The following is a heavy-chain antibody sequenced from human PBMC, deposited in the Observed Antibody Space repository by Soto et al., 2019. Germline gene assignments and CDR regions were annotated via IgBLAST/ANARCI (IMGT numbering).Heavy chain of an antibody. CDR1: GFTFSSYA. J-gene: IGHJ6*02. CDR3: ARERAAAGTRYFYYYYGMDV. V-gene: IGHV3-30-3*01. CDR2: ISYDGSNK. Sequence: GGSLRLSCAASGFTFSSYAMHWVRQAPGKGLEWVAVISYDGSNKYYADSVKGRFTISRDNSKNTLYLQMNSLRAEDTAVYYCARERAAAGTRYFYYYYGMDVWGQGTTVTVSS. D-gene: IGHD6-13*01.